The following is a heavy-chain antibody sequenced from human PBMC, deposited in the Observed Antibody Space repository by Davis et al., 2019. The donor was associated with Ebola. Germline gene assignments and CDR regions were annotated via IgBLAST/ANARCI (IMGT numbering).Heavy chain of an antibody. J-gene: IGHJ6*04. CDR3: ARSGLSFGVVKYHYGMDV. CDR2: IKQDGSEK. Sequence: GGSLRLSCAASGFTFSSYWMSWVRQAPGKGLEWVANIKQDGSEKYYADSVKGRFTVSRDNSKKTMYLQMNSLRAEDTAVYYCARSGLSFGVVKYHYGMDVWGKGTTVTVSS. V-gene: IGHV3-7*03. D-gene: IGHD3-3*01. CDR1: GFTFSSYW.